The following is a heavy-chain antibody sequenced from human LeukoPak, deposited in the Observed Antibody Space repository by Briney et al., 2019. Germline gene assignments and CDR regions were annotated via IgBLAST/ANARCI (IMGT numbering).Heavy chain of an antibody. D-gene: IGHD3-10*01. CDR1: GFTFSSYG. CDR3: AKDRSWGVLWFGESSFDY. J-gene: IGHJ4*02. Sequence: GGSLRLSCAASGFTFSSYGMHWVRQAPGKGLEWVAFIRYDGSNKYYADSVKGRFTISRDNSKNTLYLQMNSLRAEDTAVYYCAKDRSWGVLWFGESSFDYWGQGTLVTVSS. V-gene: IGHV3-30*02. CDR2: IRYDGSNK.